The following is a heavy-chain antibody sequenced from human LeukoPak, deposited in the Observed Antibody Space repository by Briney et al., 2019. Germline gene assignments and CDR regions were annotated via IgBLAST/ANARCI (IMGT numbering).Heavy chain of an antibody. D-gene: IGHD3-22*01. CDR3: TAPDYYDSSVLEAGY. CDR2: IRSKAYGGTT. CDR1: GFTFGDNA. V-gene: IGHV3-49*03. J-gene: IGHJ4*02. Sequence: PGRSLRLSCTASGFTFGDNAMSWFRQAPGRGLEWVGFIRSKAYGGTTEYAASVKGRFIISRDDSKSNAYLQMNSLKTEDTAVYYCTAPDYYDSSVLEAGYWGQGTLVTVSS.